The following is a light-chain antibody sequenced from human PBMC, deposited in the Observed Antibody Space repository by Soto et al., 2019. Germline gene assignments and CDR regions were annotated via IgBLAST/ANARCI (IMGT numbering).Light chain of an antibody. J-gene: IGKJ2*01. CDR2: GAS. Sequence: IVMTQSPATLSVSPGARATLSCMARHSITSYLAWYQQKPGQAPRLLIYGASTRATGIPARFSGSGSGTEFTLTISGLQSEDFALYYCQQYNIWPPYTFGQGT. CDR3: QQYNIWPPYT. V-gene: IGKV3-15*01. CDR1: HSITSY.